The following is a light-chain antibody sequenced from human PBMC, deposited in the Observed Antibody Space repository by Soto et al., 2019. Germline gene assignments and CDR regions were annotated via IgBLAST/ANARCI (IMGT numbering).Light chain of an antibody. J-gene: IGLJ2*01. CDR2: EVS. Sequence: QSALTQPASVSGSPGQSMSISCTGTSIDDGPYNYVSWYQQHPGKAPKLMIFEVSNRPSGVSNRFSGSKSGYTASLTISWLQPEDEAEYYCSSYTSDSTFLIFGGGTKLTVL. V-gene: IGLV2-14*01. CDR1: SIDDGPYNY. CDR3: SSYTSDSTFLI.